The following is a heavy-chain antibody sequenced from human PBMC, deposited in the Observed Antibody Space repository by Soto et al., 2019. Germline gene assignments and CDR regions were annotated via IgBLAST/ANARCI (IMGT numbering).Heavy chain of an antibody. Sequence: SETLSLTCTVSGTSMSGHFWSWMRQPPGKGLEWIGYGYYSGSTLYDPSLKSRVTISLDTSKNHFSLRLNSVTSADTAVYYCARGVYLSLVRTGWFDPWGQGTLVTVSS. CDR1: GTSMSGHF. D-gene: IGHD3-10*01. CDR3: ARGVYLSLVRTGWFDP. V-gene: IGHV4-59*11. J-gene: IGHJ5*02. CDR2: GYYSGST.